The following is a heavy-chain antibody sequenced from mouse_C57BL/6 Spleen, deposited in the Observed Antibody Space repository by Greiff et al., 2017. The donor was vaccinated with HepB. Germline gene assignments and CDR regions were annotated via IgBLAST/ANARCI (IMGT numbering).Heavy chain of an antibody. J-gene: IGHJ2*01. V-gene: IGHV1-50*01. CDR1: GYTFTSYW. D-gene: IGHD6-1*01. CDR3: ERRAREGGYFDD. Sequence: QVQLQQPGAELVKPGASVKLSCKASGYTFTSYWMQWVKQRPGQGLEWIGVIDPSDSYTNYNQKFKGKATLTVDTSSSTAYMQLSSLTSEDSAVYYCERRAREGGYFDDWGKGTTLTVSS. CDR2: IDPSDSYT.